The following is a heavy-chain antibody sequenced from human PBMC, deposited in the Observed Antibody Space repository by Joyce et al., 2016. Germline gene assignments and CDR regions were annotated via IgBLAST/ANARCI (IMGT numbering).Heavy chain of an antibody. D-gene: IGHD3-22*01. V-gene: IGHV1-18*01. J-gene: IGHJ4*02. CDR3: ARDQNPNYSDSSGYYWFDY. CDR2: TSTYNAKR. Sequence: QVQLVQSGAEVKKPGASVKVSCKTSGYTFSRNGISWVRQAPGQGLEWMGWTSTYNAKRQYGEKLKGRLTMTTDTATNTVYMERRSLRSDDTALYYSARDQNPNYSDSSGYYWFDYWGQGTLVTVSS. CDR1: GYTFSRNG.